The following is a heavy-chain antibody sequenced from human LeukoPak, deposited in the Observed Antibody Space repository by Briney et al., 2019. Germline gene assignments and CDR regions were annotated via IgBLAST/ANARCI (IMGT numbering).Heavy chain of an antibody. Sequence: SETLSLTRTVSGGSASSRSYYWSWIRQPPGKGLEWIGYIYYSGSTNYNPSLKSRVTLSVDTSKNHFSLKLTSVTAADTAVYYCAGGTEAGLAYWGQGTLVTVSS. CDR1: GGSASSRSYY. CDR3: AGGTEAGLAY. J-gene: IGHJ4*02. D-gene: IGHD6-19*01. V-gene: IGHV4-61*03. CDR2: IYYSGST.